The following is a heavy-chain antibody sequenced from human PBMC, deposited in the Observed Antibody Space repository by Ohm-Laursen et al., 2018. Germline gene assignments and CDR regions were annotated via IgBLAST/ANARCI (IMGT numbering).Heavy chain of an antibody. CDR2: ISWNSGSI. Sequence: SLRLSCSASGFTFDDYAMHWVRQAPGKGLEWVSGISWNSGSIGYADSVKGRFTISRDNAKNSLYLQMNSLRAEDTAVYYCARGDSSSWFFPPYYYYGMDVWGQGTTVTVSS. D-gene: IGHD6-13*01. J-gene: IGHJ6*02. CDR3: ARGDSSSWFFPPYYYYGMDV. V-gene: IGHV3-9*01. CDR1: GFTFDDYA.